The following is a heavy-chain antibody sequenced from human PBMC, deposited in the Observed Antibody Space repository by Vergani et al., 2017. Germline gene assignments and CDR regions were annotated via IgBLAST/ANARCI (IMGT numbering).Heavy chain of an antibody. V-gene: IGHV3-74*03. Sequence: VQLVESGGGSVQSGGSLRLSCVASGFSFNTYWMHWVRQVPGKGLMWVARIDEYGNRATYGDFETGRFTISRDNAKNTVFLQMNSLRAEDTAVYYCAKEGIAAGRAAFFTKYYFDYWGQGTLVTVSS. CDR2: IDEYGNRA. CDR3: AKEGIAAGRAAFFTKYYFDY. CDR1: GFSFNTYW. D-gene: IGHD6-13*01. J-gene: IGHJ4*02.